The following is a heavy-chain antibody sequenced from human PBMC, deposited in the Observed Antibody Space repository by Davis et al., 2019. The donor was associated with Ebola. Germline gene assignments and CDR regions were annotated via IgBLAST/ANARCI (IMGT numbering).Heavy chain of an antibody. V-gene: IGHV3-23*01. CDR3: AEGGTNNFLGAN. CDR2: ISASGADI. J-gene: IGHJ4*02. Sequence: PGGSLRLSCVVSGISLKSCAMSWVRQAPGGGLEWVSGISASGADIKYADSVRGRFSISRDDSKNTLYLQMDSLRAEDTAVFYCAEGGTNNFLGANWGQGTLVTVSS. D-gene: IGHD2-8*01. CDR1: GISLKSCA.